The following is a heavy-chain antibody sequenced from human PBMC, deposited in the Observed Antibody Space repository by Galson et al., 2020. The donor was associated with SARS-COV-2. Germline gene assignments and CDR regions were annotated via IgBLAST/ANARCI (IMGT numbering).Heavy chain of an antibody. CDR3: ARNGPEGGSHIAGPTYGMDV. V-gene: IGHV3-30-3*01. J-gene: IGHJ6*02. CDR2: ISYDRSTK. CDR1: GFTFSSYS. D-gene: IGHD6-13*01. Sequence: TGGSLRLSCAASGFTFSSYSLHWVRQAPGKGLEWVAVISYDRSTKYYADSVQGRFTISRDNSKNTLYLQMNSLRGEDTAVYYCARNGPEGGSHIAGPTYGMDVWGQGTTVTVSS.